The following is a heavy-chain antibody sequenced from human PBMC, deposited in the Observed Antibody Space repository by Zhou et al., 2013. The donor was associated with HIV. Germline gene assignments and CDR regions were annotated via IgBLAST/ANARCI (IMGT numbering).Heavy chain of an antibody. D-gene: IGHD3-10*01. CDR3: ARLGLYMSRGVLIFPV. J-gene: IGHJ4*02. CDR1: DGSFSDYY. Sequence: QVQLQQWGAGLLKPSETLSLTCAVNDGSFSDYYWNWIRQSPGKGLEWIGEINHSGSTTYNPSLKGRVLISIDTSKNQFSLRLRSVTAADTAVYYCARLGLYMSRGVLIFPVWGQGNLVTVSS. V-gene: IGHV4-34*01. CDR2: INHSGST.